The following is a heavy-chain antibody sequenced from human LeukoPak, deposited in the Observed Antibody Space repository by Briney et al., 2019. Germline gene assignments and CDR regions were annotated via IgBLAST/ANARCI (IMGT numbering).Heavy chain of an antibody. D-gene: IGHD2-2*01. V-gene: IGHV3-72*01. CDR3: ARSYCSSTNCYGLDYFDY. CDR2: IRNKANSYAT. J-gene: IGHJ4*02. CDR1: GFTLSDHY. Sequence: GGSLRLSCAPSGFTLSDHYIDWVRQAPGKGLEWVGRIRNKANSYATEYAASVKGRFTISRDDSQNSLYLQMNSLKTEDTAVYYCARSYCSSTNCYGLDYFDYWGQGTLVTVSS.